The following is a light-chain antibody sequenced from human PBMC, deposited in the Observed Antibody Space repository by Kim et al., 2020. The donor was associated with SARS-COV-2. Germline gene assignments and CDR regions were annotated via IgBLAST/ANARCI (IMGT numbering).Light chain of an antibody. J-gene: IGLJ3*02. CDR2: DVN. V-gene: IGLV2-11*01. CDR1: SSDVGGHNY. Sequence: GQSVTISGTGTSSDVGGHNYVSWYQQRPGKAPKLMFYDVNKRPAGVPDRFSGSKSGNTASLIISGLQAEDEADYYCCSYAGNYNWVFGGGTQLTVL. CDR3: CSYAGNYNWV.